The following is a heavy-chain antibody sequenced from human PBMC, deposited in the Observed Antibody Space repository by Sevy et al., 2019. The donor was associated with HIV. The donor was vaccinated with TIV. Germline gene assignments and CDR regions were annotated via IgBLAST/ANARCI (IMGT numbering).Heavy chain of an antibody. D-gene: IGHD2-8*01. V-gene: IGHV3-23*01. CDR3: AREGCTKPHDY. CDR1: GFTFNIYS. CDR2: LSFGCGKI. J-gene: IGHJ4*02. Sequence: GGSLRLSCAASGFTFNIYSMSWVRQTPGKGLEWVATLSFGCGKINHADSVKGRFTMSRDDSKNAVYLQMNNLRLEDTAMYYCAREGCTKPHDYWGQGTLVTVSS.